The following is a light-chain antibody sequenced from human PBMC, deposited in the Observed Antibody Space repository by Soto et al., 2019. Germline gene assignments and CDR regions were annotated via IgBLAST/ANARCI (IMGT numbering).Light chain of an antibody. CDR1: QGISNY. CDR3: QKYNSALSWT. CDR2: AAS. J-gene: IGKJ1*01. V-gene: IGKV1-27*01. Sequence: DIQMTQSPSSLSASVGDRVTITCRASQGISNYLAWYQQKPGKVPKLLIYAASTLQSGVPSRFSGSGSGTDFTLTISSLQPEDVATYYCQKYNSALSWTFGQGTTVEIK.